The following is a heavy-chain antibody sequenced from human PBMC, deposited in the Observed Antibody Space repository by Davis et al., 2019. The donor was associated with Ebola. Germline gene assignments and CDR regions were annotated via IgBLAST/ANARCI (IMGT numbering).Heavy chain of an antibody. D-gene: IGHD3-22*01. J-gene: IGHJ1*01. V-gene: IGHV5-51*01. CDR1: GYTFTNYW. CDR3: ARGMYYYDSSGYYYEKYFQH. Sequence: GESLKISCKVSGYTFTNYWIGWVRQRPWKVLEWMGVIYPEDSDTRYSPCLRGQVIISADKSTNTAFLQWTSLQASDTAMYYCARGMYYYDSSGYYYEKYFQHWGQGTLVTVSS. CDR2: IYPEDSDT.